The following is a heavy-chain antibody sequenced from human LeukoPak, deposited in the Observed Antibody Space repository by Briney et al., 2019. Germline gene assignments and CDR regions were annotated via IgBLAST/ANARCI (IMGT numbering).Heavy chain of an antibody. CDR1: GFTFSSYA. Sequence: GGSLRLSCAASGFTFSSYAMSWVRQAPGKGLEWVSAISGSGGSTYYADSVKGRFTISRDNSKNTLYLQMNSLRAEDTAVYYCAAYYYDIWTGYFDYWGQGTLVTVSS. CDR2: ISGSGGST. D-gene: IGHD3-9*01. J-gene: IGHJ4*02. CDR3: AAYYYDIWTGYFDY. V-gene: IGHV3-23*01.